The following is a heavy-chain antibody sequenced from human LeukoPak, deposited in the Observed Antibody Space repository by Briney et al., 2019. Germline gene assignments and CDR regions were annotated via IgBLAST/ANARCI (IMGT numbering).Heavy chain of an antibody. CDR3: ARKGPYYYASGSYH. Sequence: PSETLSLTCTVSGGSISSGGYYWSWIRQHPGKGLEWIGYIYYSGSTYYNPSLKSRVTISVDTSKNQFSLKLSSVTAADTAVYYCARKGPYYYASGSYHWGQGTLVTVSS. CDR2: IYYSGST. D-gene: IGHD3-10*01. V-gene: IGHV4-31*03. CDR1: GGSISSGGYY. J-gene: IGHJ4*02.